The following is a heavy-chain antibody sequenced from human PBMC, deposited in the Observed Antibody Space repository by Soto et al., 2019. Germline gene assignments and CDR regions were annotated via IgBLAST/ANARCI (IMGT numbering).Heavy chain of an antibody. CDR2: ISGSGGAT. D-gene: IGHD6-13*01. CDR3: AKDAIMVSSSLNYFDF. V-gene: IGHV3-23*01. CDR1: GXIPSSYA. Sequence: GSLRLSCVVSGXIPSSYAMSWVRQAPGKGLEWVSGISGSGGATSYADSVNCLFNISRYNSKNTLYLQMNSLSAEDTAIYYFAKDAIMVSSSLNYFDFWGQGALGTVSS. J-gene: IGHJ4*02.